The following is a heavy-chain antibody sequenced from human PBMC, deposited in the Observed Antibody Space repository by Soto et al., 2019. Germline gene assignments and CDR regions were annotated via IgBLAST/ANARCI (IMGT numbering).Heavy chain of an antibody. CDR2: MDPNSGST. D-gene: IGHD2-2*01. J-gene: IGHJ6*02. CDR3: ARDLCSTTSCYYYGMDV. Sequence: ASVKVSCKASGYTFTTYDINWVRQAPGQGLEWLGWMDPNSGSTGYAQNFQGRITMTRNISRNTAHMELSSLRSDDTAVYYCARDLCSTTSCYYYGMDVWGQGTTVTVSS. V-gene: IGHV1-8*01. CDR1: GYTFTTYD.